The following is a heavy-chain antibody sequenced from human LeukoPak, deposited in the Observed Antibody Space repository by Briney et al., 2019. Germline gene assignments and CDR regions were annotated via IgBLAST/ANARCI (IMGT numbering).Heavy chain of an antibody. Sequence: GGSLRLSCAASGFTFSSYSMNWVRQAPGKGLEWVSYISSSSSTIYYADSVKGRFTISRDNAKNSLYLQMNSLRAEDTAVYYCARGKGFLEWLLYDAFDVWGRGTRVTVSS. CDR1: GFTFSSYS. J-gene: IGHJ3*01. V-gene: IGHV3-48*01. CDR2: ISSSSSTI. CDR3: ARGKGFLEWLLYDAFDV. D-gene: IGHD3-3*01.